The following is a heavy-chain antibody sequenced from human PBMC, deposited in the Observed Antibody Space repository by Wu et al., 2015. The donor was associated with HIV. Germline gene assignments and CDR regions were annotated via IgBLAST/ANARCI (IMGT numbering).Heavy chain of an antibody. Sequence: QVQLVQSGAEVKKPGASVKVSCKASGYTFTGYYMHWVRQAPGQGLEWMGWINPNSGGTNYAQKFQGRVTMTRDTSISTAYMELSRLRSDDTAVYYCASFHYDFWSGYQYYFDYWGQGTLVTVSS. D-gene: IGHD3-3*01. V-gene: IGHV1-2*02. J-gene: IGHJ4*02. CDR1: GYTFTGYY. CDR3: ASFHYDFWSGYQYYFDY. CDR2: INPNSGGT.